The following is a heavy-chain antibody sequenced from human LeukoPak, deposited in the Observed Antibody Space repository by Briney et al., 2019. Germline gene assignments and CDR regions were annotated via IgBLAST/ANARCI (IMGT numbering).Heavy chain of an antibody. Sequence: GGSLRLSCAASGFTFSTYWMHWVRQAPGKGLVWVSRINSDGSSTSYADSVKGRFTISRDNAKNTLYLQMNSLRAEDTAVYYCARVQPNSGSYYDYWGQGTLVTVSS. D-gene: IGHD1-26*01. V-gene: IGHV3-74*01. J-gene: IGHJ4*02. CDR1: GFTFSTYW. CDR2: INSDGSST. CDR3: ARVQPNSGSYYDY.